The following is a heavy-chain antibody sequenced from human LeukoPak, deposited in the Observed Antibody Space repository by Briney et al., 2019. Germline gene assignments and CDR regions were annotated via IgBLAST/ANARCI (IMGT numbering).Heavy chain of an antibody. CDR2: INHSGST. CDR3: ASTMGYGERPFDY. D-gene: IGHD1-1*01. Sequence: PSETLSLTCAVYGGSFSGYYWSWIRQPPGKGLEWIGEINHSGSTNYNPSLKSRVTISVDTSKNQFSLKLSSVTAADTAVYYCASTMGYGERPFDYWGQGTLVTVSS. J-gene: IGHJ4*02. V-gene: IGHV4-34*01. CDR1: GGSFSGYY.